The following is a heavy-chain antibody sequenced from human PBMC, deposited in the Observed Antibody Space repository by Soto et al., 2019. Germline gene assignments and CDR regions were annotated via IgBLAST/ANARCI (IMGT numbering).Heavy chain of an antibody. Sequence: EVQLVESGGGLVQPGGSLRLSCAASGFIFSSYWMHWVRQAPGKGLVWVSRLHSDGSTTTYAESVKGRFTISRDNAKNTLYLQMNSLRAEDTAVYYCARELPTTIRGGYYYSYGMDVWGQGTTVTVSS. D-gene: IGHD2-2*02. CDR2: LHSDGSTT. CDR3: ARELPTTIRGGYYYSYGMDV. CDR1: GFIFSSYW. J-gene: IGHJ6*02. V-gene: IGHV3-74*03.